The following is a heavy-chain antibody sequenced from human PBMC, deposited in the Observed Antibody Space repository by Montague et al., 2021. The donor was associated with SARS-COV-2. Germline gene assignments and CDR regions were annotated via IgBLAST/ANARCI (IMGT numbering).Heavy chain of an antibody. CDR2: INPSSGST. J-gene: IGHJ4*02. D-gene: IGHD6-19*01. CDR1: GYSLTSNY. V-gene: IGHV1-46*01. CDR3: AREGPYVLHSGGWDYFDS. Sequence: SVKVSCKASGYSLTSNYMHWVRQAPGHGLEWIGIINPSSGSTSYAQKFQGRVTLTRDTSTSTIYMELSSLRSEDTAVYFCAREGPYVLHSGGWDYFDSWGQGSLVTVSS.